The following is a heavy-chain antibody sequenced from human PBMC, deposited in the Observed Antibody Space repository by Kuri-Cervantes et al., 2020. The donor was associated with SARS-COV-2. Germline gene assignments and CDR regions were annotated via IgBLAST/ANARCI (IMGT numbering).Heavy chain of an antibody. J-gene: IGHJ6*03. CDR2: IYPGDSDT. V-gene: IGHV5-51*01. CDR1: GYSFTSYW. D-gene: IGHD5-12*01. CDR3: ARHVDIVATMRDYYYYYYMDV. Sequence: GGSLRLSCKGSGYSFTSYWIGWVRQMPGKGLEWMGIIYPGDSDTRYSPSFQGQVTISADKSISTAYLQWSSLKASDTAMYYCARHVDIVATMRDYYYYYYMDVWGKGTTVTVSS.